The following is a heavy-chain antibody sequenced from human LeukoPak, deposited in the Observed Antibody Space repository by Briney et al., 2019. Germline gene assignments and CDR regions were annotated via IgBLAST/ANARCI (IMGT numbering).Heavy chain of an antibody. CDR1: GFTFSSYA. J-gene: IGHJ4*02. Sequence: PPGGSLRLSCAASGFTFSSYAMLWVRQAPDKGLEWVAVISYDGSNKYYADSVKGRFTISRDNSKNTLYLEMNSLRIEDTAVYYCASEEVVVAADQYWGQGTLVTVSS. CDR2: ISYDGSNK. D-gene: IGHD2-15*01. V-gene: IGHV3-30*04. CDR3: ASEEVVVAADQY.